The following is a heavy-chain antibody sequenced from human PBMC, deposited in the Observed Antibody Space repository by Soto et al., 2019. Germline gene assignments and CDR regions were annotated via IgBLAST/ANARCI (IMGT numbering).Heavy chain of an antibody. J-gene: IGHJ4*02. CDR2: ISYDGSNK. Sequence: QVQLVESGGGVVQPGRSLRLSCAASGFTFNSYAIHWVRQAPGKGLEWAAIISYDGSNKYYADSVKGRFTISRDNAKNTLYLQLISLRAEVTAVYYCARGYSSSSAAFDYWGQGTLVTVSS. CDR1: GFTFNSYA. CDR3: ARGYSSSSAAFDY. V-gene: IGHV3-30-3*01. D-gene: IGHD6-13*01.